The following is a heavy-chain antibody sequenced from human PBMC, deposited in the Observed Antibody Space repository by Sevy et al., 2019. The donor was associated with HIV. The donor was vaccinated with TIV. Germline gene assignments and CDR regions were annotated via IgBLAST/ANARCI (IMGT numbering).Heavy chain of an antibody. D-gene: IGHD3-22*01. Sequence: GGSLRLSCAASGFTFDDYAMHWVRQVPGKGLEWVSGISWNSGSIDYADSVKDRFTISRDNAKNSLYLQMNSLRAEDTALYYCAKDIRDSSGYIDYWGQGTLVTVSS. V-gene: IGHV3-9*01. CDR1: GFTFDDYA. J-gene: IGHJ4*02. CDR3: AKDIRDSSGYIDY. CDR2: ISWNSGSI.